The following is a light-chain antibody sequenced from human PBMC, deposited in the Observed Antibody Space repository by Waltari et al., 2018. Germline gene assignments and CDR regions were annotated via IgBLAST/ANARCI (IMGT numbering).Light chain of an antibody. Sequence: IVLTQSPGTLSLSPGERATLSCRASQSVSSSFLAWYQQKPGQAPGLLIYGASTRATGIPDRFSGSGSGTDFTLTISRLEPEDFAVYYCQQYGSSPFTFGPGTKLDIK. CDR2: GAS. CDR3: QQYGSSPFT. V-gene: IGKV3-20*01. J-gene: IGKJ3*01. CDR1: QSVSSSF.